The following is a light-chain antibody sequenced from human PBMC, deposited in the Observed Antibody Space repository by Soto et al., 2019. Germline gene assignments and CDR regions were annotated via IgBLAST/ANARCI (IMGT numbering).Light chain of an antibody. CDR3: QQRSNGPRWGFT. J-gene: IGKJ3*01. V-gene: IGKV3-11*01. CDR1: QSVSSY. CDR2: DAS. Sequence: EIVLTQSPATLSLSPGERATLSCRASQSVSSYLAWYQQKPGQAPRLLIYDASNRATGIPARFSGSGSGTDFTRTISSLEPEDFAVYYCQQRSNGPRWGFTFGPGTKVDIK.